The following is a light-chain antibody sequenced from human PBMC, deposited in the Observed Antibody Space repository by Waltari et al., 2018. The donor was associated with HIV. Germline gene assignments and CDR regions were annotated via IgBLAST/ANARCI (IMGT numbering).Light chain of an antibody. CDR1: SSTLGSNT. V-gene: IGLV1-44*01. Sequence: QSVLTQPPSASGTPGQRVTISCSGSSSTLGSNTVNWYQQLPGTAPKLLIYSKNQRPSGVPDRFSGSKSGTSASLAISGLQSEDEADYYCAAWDDSLNGWVFGGGTKLTVL. CDR3: AAWDDSLNGWV. CDR2: SKN. J-gene: IGLJ3*02.